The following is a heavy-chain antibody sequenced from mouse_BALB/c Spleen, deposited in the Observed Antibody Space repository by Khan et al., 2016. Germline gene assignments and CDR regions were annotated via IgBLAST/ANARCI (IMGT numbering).Heavy chain of an antibody. CDR3: ARGNYVPGSLDY. V-gene: IGHV4-1*02. CDR2: INPDCITI. Sequence: EVKLLESGGGLVQPGGSLKLSCAASGFDFSRFWMSWVRQAPGKGLEWIGEINPDCITIDYTPYLKDKFIISRDNANNTLYLQMSKVRSEDTALYYCARGNYVPGSLDYWGQGTTLTVSS. J-gene: IGHJ2*01. D-gene: IGHD2-1*01. CDR1: GFDFSRFW.